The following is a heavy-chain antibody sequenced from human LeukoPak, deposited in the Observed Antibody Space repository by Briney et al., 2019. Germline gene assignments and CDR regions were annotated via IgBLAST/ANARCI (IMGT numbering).Heavy chain of an antibody. J-gene: IGHJ4*02. CDR2: IRSSAYGGTT. D-gene: IGHD3-10*01. Sequence: AGGSLSLFCAVSRFTFGDYAASWARQATGGGRVWGGFIRSSAYGGTTEFGAAVKGRFSISREDPASIANQQTNSRKTEDTAVYYCTRDRPDYYGSGSSIYLDYWGQGTLVTVSS. V-gene: IGHV3-49*04. CDR3: TRDRPDYYGSGSSIYLDY. CDR1: RFTFGDYA.